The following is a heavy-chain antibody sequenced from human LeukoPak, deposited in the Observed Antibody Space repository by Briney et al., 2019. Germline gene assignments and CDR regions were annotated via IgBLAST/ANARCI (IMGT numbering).Heavy chain of an antibody. V-gene: IGHV3-30*02. D-gene: IGHD4-17*01. Sequence: PGGSLRLSCAASGFTFSSYGMHWVRQAPGKGLEWVAFIRYDGSNKYYADSVKGRFTISRDNSKNTLYLQMNSLRAEDTAVYYCASLSVTRNPLDYWGQGTLVTVSS. CDR3: ASLSVTRNPLDY. CDR2: IRYDGSNK. CDR1: GFTFSSYG. J-gene: IGHJ4*02.